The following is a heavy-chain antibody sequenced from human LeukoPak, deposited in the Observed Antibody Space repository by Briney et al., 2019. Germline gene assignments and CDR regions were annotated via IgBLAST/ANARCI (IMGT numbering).Heavy chain of an antibody. CDR2: INHSGST. CDR1: GGSFSGYY. J-gene: IGHJ4*02. CDR3: ARGMNTAMVAFDY. V-gene: IGHV4-34*01. D-gene: IGHD5-18*01. Sequence: PSETLSLTCAVYGGSFSGYYWSWIRQPPGKGLEWMGEINHSGSTNYNPSLKSRVTISVDTSKNQFSLKLSSVTAADTAVYYCARGMNTAMVAFDYWGQGTLVTVSS.